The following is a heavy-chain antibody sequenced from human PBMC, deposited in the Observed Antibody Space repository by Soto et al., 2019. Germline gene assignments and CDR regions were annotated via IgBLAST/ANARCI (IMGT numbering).Heavy chain of an antibody. J-gene: IGHJ4*02. D-gene: IGHD6-19*01. V-gene: IGHV3-23*01. CDR2: ISGSGGST. CDR3: AKPGLIAVAGTRRYYFDY. CDR1: GFTFSSFA. Sequence: EVQLLESGGGLVQPGGSLRLSCAASGFTFSSFAMSWVRQAPGKGLEWVSAISGSGGSTYYADSVKGRFTISRDNSKNTLYLQMNSLRAEDTAVYYCAKPGLIAVAGTRRYYFDYWGQGSLVTVSS.